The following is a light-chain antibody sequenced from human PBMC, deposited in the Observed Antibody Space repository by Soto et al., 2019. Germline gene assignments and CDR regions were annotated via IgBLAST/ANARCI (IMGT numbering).Light chain of an antibody. Sequence: EIVLTQSPGTLSLSPGERATLSCRASQSVSSSYLAWYQQKHGQAPRLLIYGASSMATGIPDRLSGSWSGTDFTLTISRLETEDVAVYYCQQYGSSPPYTFGQGTKLEIK. CDR1: QSVSSSY. V-gene: IGKV3-20*01. J-gene: IGKJ2*01. CDR3: QQYGSSPPYT. CDR2: GAS.